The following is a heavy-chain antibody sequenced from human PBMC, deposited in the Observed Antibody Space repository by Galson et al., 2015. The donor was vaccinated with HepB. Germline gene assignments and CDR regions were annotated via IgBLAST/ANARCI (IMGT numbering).Heavy chain of an antibody. Sequence: TLSLTCAVHNASSFGGYYWSWLRQPPGKGLEWFGEINHRGSPNYNPSLKSRLTITVDISKDQFSLQLTSVTASDTAVYFCARGRGVSGLRMYPDYYGFDAWGQGTTVTVSS. V-gene: IGHV4-34*01. D-gene: IGHD3-10*01. CDR3: ARGRGVSGLRMYPDYYGFDA. CDR2: INHRGSP. CDR1: NASSFGGYY. J-gene: IGHJ6*02.